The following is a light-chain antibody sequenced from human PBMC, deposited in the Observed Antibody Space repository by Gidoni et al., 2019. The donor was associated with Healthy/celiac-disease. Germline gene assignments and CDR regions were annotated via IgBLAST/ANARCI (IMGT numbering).Light chain of an antibody. CDR1: QSISSY. CDR2: AAS. CDR3: QQSYSTPDT. J-gene: IGKJ2*01. V-gene: IGKV1-39*01. Sequence: DIQRTQSPSSLSASVGDRVTITCRASQSISSYLNWYQQKPGKAPKLLIYAASRLQSGVPSRFRGSGSWTDFTLTISSLQPADFATYYCQQSYSTPDTFGQGTKLEIK.